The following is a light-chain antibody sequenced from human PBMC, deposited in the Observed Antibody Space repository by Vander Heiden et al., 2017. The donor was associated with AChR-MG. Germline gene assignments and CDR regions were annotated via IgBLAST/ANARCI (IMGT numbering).Light chain of an antibody. CDR1: QSINSY. CDR2: DAS. CDR3: EQSRIWLLCT. J-gene: IGKJ1*01. V-gene: IGKV3-11*01. Sequence: EFALTQSPATLSLSPGERATLSCRASQSINSYLAWTHQQSAQAPRIFIFDASNRATGIPARFSGGGSGTDITLTTRRVGPEDLAVYYCEQSRIWLLCTFGQGTKVEIK.